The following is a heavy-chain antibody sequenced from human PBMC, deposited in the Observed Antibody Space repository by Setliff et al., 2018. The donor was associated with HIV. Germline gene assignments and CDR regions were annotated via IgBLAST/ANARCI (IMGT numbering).Heavy chain of an antibody. J-gene: IGHJ4*02. CDR3: TRGPEGVAGGDY. D-gene: IGHD3-3*01. Sequence: KPSETLSLTCTVSGGSISSYYWSWIRQPPGKGLEWIGYIYYSGRTNYNPALKSRVTISVDRSKSQFSLKLSSVTAADTAIYYCTRGPEGVAGGDYWGQGILVTVSS. CDR2: IYYSGRT. V-gene: IGHV4-59*01. CDR1: GGSISSYY.